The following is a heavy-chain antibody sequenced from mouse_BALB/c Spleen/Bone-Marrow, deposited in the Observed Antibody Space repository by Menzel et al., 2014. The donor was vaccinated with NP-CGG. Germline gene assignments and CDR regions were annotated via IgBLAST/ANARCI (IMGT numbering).Heavy chain of an antibody. Sequence: VQLQQSGAELVRPGSSVKISCKASGYAFSSYLMNWVKQRPGQGLEWIGQIYPGDGDTNYNGKFKGKAKLTADKSSSTAYMQLSSLTSDDSAVYFCARLDVYYPYYARDYWSQGTSVTVSS. CDR2: IYPGDGDT. J-gene: IGHJ4*01. CDR3: ARLDVYYPYYARDY. V-gene: IGHV1-80*01. D-gene: IGHD2-3*01. CDR1: GYAFSSYL.